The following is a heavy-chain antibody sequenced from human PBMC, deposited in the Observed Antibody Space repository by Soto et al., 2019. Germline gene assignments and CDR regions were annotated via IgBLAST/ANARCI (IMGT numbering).Heavy chain of an antibody. CDR1: GFTFDDYA. J-gene: IGHJ4*02. V-gene: IGHV3-9*01. D-gene: IGHD3-22*01. Sequence: GGSLRLSCAASGFTFDDYAMHWVRQAPGKGLEWVSGISWNSGSIGYADSVKGRFTISRDNANNSLYLQMNSLRAEDTALYYCAKSVFGYYPFDYWGQGTLVTVSS. CDR3: AKSVFGYYPFDY. CDR2: ISWNSGSI.